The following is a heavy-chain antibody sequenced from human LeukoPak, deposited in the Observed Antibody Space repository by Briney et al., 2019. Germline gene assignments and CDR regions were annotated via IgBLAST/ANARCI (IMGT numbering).Heavy chain of an antibody. D-gene: IGHD6-13*01. Sequence: SVKVSCKASGGTFSSYAISWVRQAPGQGLEWMGRIIPILGIANYAQKFQGRVTITADKSTSTAYMELSSLRSEDTAVYYCAREVAAAGTEYYFDYWGQGTLVTVSS. CDR1: GGTFSSYA. CDR2: IIPILGIA. CDR3: AREVAAAGTEYYFDY. J-gene: IGHJ4*02. V-gene: IGHV1-69*04.